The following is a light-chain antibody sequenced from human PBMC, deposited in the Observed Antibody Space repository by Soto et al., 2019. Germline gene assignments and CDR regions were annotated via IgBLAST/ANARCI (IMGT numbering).Light chain of an antibody. V-gene: IGKV1-9*01. CDR1: QGISSY. CDR3: QQLNSNPPIT. J-gene: IGKJ5*01. Sequence: IQLTQSPSSLSASVGDRVTITCRASQGISSYLAWYQQKPGKAPKLLIYAASTLQSGVPSRFSSSGSGTDFTLTISSLQPEDFATYYCQQLNSNPPITFGQGTRLEIK. CDR2: AAS.